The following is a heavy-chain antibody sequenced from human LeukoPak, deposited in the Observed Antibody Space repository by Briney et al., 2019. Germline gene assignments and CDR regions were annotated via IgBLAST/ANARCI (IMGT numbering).Heavy chain of an antibody. CDR3: VRAVDGLYFDY. CDR2: LYSDGKT. CDR1: GFIVSRND. J-gene: IGHJ4*02. Sequence: PGGSLRLSCAVSGFIVSRNDMTWVRQAPGKGPEWVSLLYSDGKTFYADSVKGRFTISRDNSKNTLNLQMNSLRADDTAVYYCVRAVDGLYFDYWGQGTLVTVSS. V-gene: IGHV3-53*01. D-gene: IGHD6-19*01.